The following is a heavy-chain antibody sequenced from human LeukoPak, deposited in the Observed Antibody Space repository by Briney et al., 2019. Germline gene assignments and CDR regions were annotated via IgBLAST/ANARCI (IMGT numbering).Heavy chain of an antibody. D-gene: IGHD6-13*01. CDR1: GFTFNSFA. V-gene: IGHV3-23*01. CDR3: ARDGAAAPGPYFDY. J-gene: IGHJ4*02. CDR2: ISGSEDST. Sequence: QPGGSLRLSCAASGFTFNSFAMSWVRQAPGKGLEWVSAISGSEDSTNYADSVRGRFTISRDNSKNTLYLQMNSLRAEDTAVYYCARDGAAAPGPYFDYWGQGTLVTVSS.